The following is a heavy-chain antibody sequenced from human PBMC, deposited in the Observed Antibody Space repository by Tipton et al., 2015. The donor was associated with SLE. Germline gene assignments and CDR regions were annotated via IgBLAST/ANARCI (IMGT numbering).Heavy chain of an antibody. D-gene: IGHD3-10*01. Sequence: SLTCAVYGGSFSGYYWSWIRQPPGKGLEWIGEINHSGSTNYNPSLNRRVTISADTSKNQFSLKLSSVTAADTAVYYCARVKGSGKRNWFDPWGQGTLVTVSS. CDR1: GGSFSGYY. CDR2: INHSGST. CDR3: ARVKGSGKRNWFDP. V-gene: IGHV4-34*01. J-gene: IGHJ5*02.